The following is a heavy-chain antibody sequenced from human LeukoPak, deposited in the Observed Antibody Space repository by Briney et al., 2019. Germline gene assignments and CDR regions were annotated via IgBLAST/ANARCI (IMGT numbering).Heavy chain of an antibody. D-gene: IGHD5-18*01. Sequence: SETLSPTCTVSGGSISSYYWSWIRQPPGKGLEWIGYIYYSGSTNYNPSLKSRVTISVDTSKNQFSLKLSSVTAADTAVYYCARQSGYSYGYAFDYWGQGSLVTLSS. J-gene: IGHJ4*02. CDR1: GGSISSYY. V-gene: IGHV4-59*01. CDR3: ARQSGYSYGYAFDY. CDR2: IYYSGST.